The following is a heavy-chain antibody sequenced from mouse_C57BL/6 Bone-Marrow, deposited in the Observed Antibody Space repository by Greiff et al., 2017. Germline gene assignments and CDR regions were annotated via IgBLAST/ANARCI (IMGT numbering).Heavy chain of an antibody. CDR3: ARDSNYGDCAMDY. V-gene: IGHV1-81*01. CDR1: GYTFTSYG. J-gene: IGHJ4*01. Sequence: VQLQQSGAELARPGASVKLSCKASGYTFTSYGISWVKQRPGQGLEWVGEIYPRSGNTYYNENVKGKATLTADKSPSTAYMEHRSLTSEDSAVYFCARDSNYGDCAMDYWGQGTSVTVSA. CDR2: IYPRSGNT. D-gene: IGHD2-5*01.